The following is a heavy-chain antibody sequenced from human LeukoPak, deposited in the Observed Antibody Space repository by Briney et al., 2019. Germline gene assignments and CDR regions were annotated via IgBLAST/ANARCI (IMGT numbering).Heavy chain of an antibody. CDR2: IYYSGST. J-gene: IGHJ6*03. V-gene: IGHV4-59*01. Sequence: SETLSLTCTVSGGSISSYYWSWIRQPPGKGLEWIGYIYYSGSTNYNPSLKSRVTISVDTSKNQFSLKLSSVTAADTAVYYCARVRQYSSSWGSHYYYYYMDVRGKGTTVTVSS. CDR3: ARVRQYSSSWGSHYYYYYMDV. CDR1: GGSISSYY. D-gene: IGHD6-13*01.